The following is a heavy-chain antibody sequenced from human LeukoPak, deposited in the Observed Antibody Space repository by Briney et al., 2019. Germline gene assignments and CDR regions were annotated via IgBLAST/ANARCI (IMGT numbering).Heavy chain of an antibody. J-gene: IGHJ4*02. V-gene: IGHV1-69*04. CDR1: GGTFSSYA. CDR2: IIPILGIA. D-gene: IGHD5-18*01. Sequence: GASVKVSCKASGGTFSSYAISWVRQAPRQGLEWMGRIIPILGIANYAQKFQGRVTITADKSTSTAYMELSSLRSEDTAVYYCARVDTSLSFDYWGQGTLVTVSS. CDR3: ARVDTSLSFDY.